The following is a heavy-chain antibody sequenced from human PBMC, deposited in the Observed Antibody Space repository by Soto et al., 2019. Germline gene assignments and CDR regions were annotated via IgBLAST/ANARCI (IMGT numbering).Heavy chain of an antibody. Sequence: QVQLVQSGAEVKKPGASVKVSCKASGYTFTSYGISWVRQAPGQGLEWMGWISAYNGNTNYAQKLQGRVTMTTDTSTSTADMELRSLRSDDTAVDYCAHDPEDDEEKFYGMDVWGQGTTVTVSS. V-gene: IGHV1-18*01. CDR3: AHDPEDDEEKFYGMDV. J-gene: IGHJ6*02. CDR2: ISAYNGNT. CDR1: GYTFTSYG.